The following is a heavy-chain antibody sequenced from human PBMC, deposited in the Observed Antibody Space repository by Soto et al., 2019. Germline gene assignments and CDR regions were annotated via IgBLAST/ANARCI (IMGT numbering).Heavy chain of an antibody. J-gene: IGHJ4*02. CDR2: ISSSSSTI. CDR1: GFTFSSYS. Sequence: PGGSLRLSCAASGFTFSSYSMNWVRQAPGKGLEWVSYISSSSSTIYYADSVKGRFTISRDNAKNSLYLQMNSLRAEDTAVYYCTTDPITMIVVVIPGYWGQGTLVTVSS. CDR3: TTDPITMIVVVIPGY. V-gene: IGHV3-48*01. D-gene: IGHD3-22*01.